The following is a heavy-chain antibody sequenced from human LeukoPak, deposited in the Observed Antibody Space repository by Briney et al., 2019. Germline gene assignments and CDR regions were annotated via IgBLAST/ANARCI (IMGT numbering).Heavy chain of an antibody. J-gene: IGHJ4*02. Sequence: SETLSLICTVSGGSIRGYYWSWIRQPPGKGLEWFGYIFYSGSANYNPSLKSRVTISVDTSKNQFSLKLSSVTAADTALYYCARDYYDSSGYYRGFDYWGQGTLVTVSS. CDR1: GGSIRGYY. V-gene: IGHV4-59*01. CDR3: ARDYYDSSGYYRGFDY. D-gene: IGHD3-22*01. CDR2: IFYSGSA.